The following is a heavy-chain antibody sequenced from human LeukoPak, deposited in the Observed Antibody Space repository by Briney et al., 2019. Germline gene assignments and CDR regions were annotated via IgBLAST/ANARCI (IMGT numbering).Heavy chain of an antibody. D-gene: IGHD5-18*01. CDR1: GFTVSSNY. CDR3: AKDRTGYSYGYFLSP. CDR2: ITDSVSGGST. J-gene: IGHJ5*02. Sequence: PGGSLRLSCAASGFTVSSNYMTWVRQAPGKGLEWVSTITDSVSGGSTYYADSVKGRFTISRDNSKNTLYLQMSSLRAEDTAVYFCAKDRTGYSYGYFLSPWGQGTLVTVSS. V-gene: IGHV3-23*01.